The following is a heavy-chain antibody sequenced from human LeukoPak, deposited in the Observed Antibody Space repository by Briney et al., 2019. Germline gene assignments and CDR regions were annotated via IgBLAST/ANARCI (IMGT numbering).Heavy chain of an antibody. CDR2: IYSGDST. Sequence: QAGGSLRLSCAASGFTVSSNHMSWVRQAPGKGLEWVSLIYSGDSTYYADSVKGRFIISRDNSKNTLYLQMNSLRAEDTAVYYCARAAVVAATLYYFDYWGQGTLVTVSS. J-gene: IGHJ4*02. V-gene: IGHV3-53*01. CDR1: GFTVSSNH. CDR3: ARAAVVAATLYYFDY. D-gene: IGHD2-15*01.